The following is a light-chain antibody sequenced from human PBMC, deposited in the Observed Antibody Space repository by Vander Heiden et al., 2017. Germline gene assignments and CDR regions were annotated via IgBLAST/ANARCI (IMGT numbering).Light chain of an antibody. CDR3: QQLNSYPHT. V-gene: IGKV1-9*01. J-gene: IGKJ4*01. CDR2: AAS. Sequence: DIQLTQSPSFLSVSVGDRVTITCRASQGISSYLAWYQQTPGKAPKLLIYAASTLQSGVPSRFGGSGAATEFTLTISSLQPEDFATYYCQQLNSYPHTFGGGTKVEIK. CDR1: QGISSY.